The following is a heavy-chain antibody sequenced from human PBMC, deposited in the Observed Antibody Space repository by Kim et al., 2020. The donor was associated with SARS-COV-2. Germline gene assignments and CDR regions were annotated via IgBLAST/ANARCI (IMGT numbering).Heavy chain of an antibody. Sequence: GGSLRLSCSASGFTFSSYAMHWVRQAPGKGLEYVSAISSNGGSTYYADSVKGRFTISRDNSKNTLYLQMSSLRAEDTAVYYCVKDRTYFAGRFDYWGQGTLVTVSS. CDR1: GFTFSSYA. CDR3: VKDRTYFAGRFDY. CDR2: ISSNGGST. J-gene: IGHJ4*02. D-gene: IGHD3-9*01. V-gene: IGHV3-64D*09.